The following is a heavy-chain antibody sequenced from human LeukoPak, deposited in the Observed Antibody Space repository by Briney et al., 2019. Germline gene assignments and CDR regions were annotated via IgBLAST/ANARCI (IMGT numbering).Heavy chain of an antibody. CDR1: GGTFSGYY. CDR2: INHSGST. CDR3: ARAGLLVRGVTLRYFDL. J-gene: IGHJ2*01. D-gene: IGHD3-10*01. V-gene: IGHV4-34*01. Sequence: SETLSLTCAVDGGTFSGYYWSWIRQPPGKGLEWIGEINHSGSTNYNPSLKSRVTISVDTSKNQFSLKLSSVTAADTAVYYCARAGLLVRGVTLRYFDLWGRGTLVTVSS.